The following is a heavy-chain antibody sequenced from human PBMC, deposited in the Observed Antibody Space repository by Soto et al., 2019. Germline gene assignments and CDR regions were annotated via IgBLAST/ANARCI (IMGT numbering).Heavy chain of an antibody. CDR3: VRLGYYYGSGSYYHSPSFDY. J-gene: IGHJ4*02. D-gene: IGHD3-10*01. CDR1: GYTFTSYD. CDR2: MNPNSGNT. V-gene: IGHV1-8*01. Sequence: ASVKVSCKASGYTFTSYDINWVRQATGQGLEWMGWMNPNSGNTGYAQKFQGRVTMTRNTSISTVYMELSSLRSEDTAVYYCVRLGYYYGSGSYYHSPSFDYWGQGTLVTVSS.